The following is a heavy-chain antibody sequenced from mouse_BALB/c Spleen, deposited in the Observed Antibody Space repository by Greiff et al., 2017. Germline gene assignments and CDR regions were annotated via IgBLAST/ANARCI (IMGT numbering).Heavy chain of an antibody. CDR1: GFNIKDTY. J-gene: IGHJ4*01. V-gene: IGHV14-3*02. Sequence: VQLQQSGAELVKPGASVKLSCTASGFNIKDTYMHWVKQRPEQGLEWIGRIDPANGNTKYDPKFQGKATITADTSSNTAYLQLSSLTSEDTAVYYCARIYYGYDEGGDYAMDYWGQGTSGTVSS. CDR2: IDPANGNT. CDR3: ARIYYGYDEGGDYAMDY. D-gene: IGHD2-2*01.